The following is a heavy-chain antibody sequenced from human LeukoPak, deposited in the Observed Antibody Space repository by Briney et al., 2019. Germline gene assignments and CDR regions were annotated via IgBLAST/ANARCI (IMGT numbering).Heavy chain of an antibody. CDR1: GFTFSSYA. V-gene: IGHV3-30-3*01. J-gene: IGHJ4*02. CDR2: ISYDGSNK. CDR3: ARGPHWATFDY. Sequence: GRSLRLSCAASGFTFSSYAMHWVRQAPGKGLEWVAVISYDGSNKYYADSAKGRFTISRDNSKNTLYLQMNSLRAEDTAVYYCARGPHWATFDYWGQGTLVTVSS. D-gene: IGHD3-16*01.